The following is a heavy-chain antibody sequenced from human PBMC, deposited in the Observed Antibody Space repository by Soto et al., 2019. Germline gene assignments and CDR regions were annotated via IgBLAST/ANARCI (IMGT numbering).Heavy chain of an antibody. Sequence: LRLSCAASGFIFSAYTMNWVRQAPGKGLEWLSSISDDSSYIDYADSLRGRFTVSRDNARNSLYLQIDSLGVEDTAVYYCATPYYFNHWGPGTLVTVSS. CDR1: GFIFSAYT. J-gene: IGHJ1*01. CDR3: ATPYYFNH. V-gene: IGHV3-21*06. D-gene: IGHD3-16*01. CDR2: ISDDSSYI.